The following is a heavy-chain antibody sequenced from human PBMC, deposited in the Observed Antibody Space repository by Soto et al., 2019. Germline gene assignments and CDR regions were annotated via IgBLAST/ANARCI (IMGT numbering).Heavy chain of an antibody. Sequence: GGSLRLSCASSGFTFSSYGMHLVRQAPGKGLEWVAVISYDGSNKYYADSVKGRFTISRDNSKNTLYLQMNSLRAEDTAVYYCAKDIVLMVYAIDYWGQGTLVTVSS. CDR3: AKDIVLMVYAIDY. V-gene: IGHV3-30*18. J-gene: IGHJ4*02. CDR2: ISYDGSNK. D-gene: IGHD2-8*01. CDR1: GFTFSSYG.